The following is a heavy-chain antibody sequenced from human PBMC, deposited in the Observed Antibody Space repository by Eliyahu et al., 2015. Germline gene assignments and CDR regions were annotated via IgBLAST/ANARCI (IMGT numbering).Heavy chain of an antibody. CDR2: TSQSGST. CDR1: DGSFSGYY. V-gene: IGHV4-34*01. Sequence: QVQLQQWGAGLLKPSETLSLXCGXHDGSFSGYYWSWIRQPPGKGMEWIGETSQSGSTNYNPSLKSRVTISVDTSKNTFSLRLTSVTAADTAVYYCARGRADSSGWYGQTYHHFYYIDVWGKGTTVTVSS. CDR3: ARGRADSSGWYGQTYHHFYYIDV. J-gene: IGHJ6*03. D-gene: IGHD6-19*01.